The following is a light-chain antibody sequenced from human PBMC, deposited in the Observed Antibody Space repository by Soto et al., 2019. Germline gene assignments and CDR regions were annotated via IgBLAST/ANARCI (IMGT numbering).Light chain of an antibody. Sequence: AIQMTQSPSSLSASVGDRLILTCRASEDIGSKLGWYQHRPGPAPKLLIYAASSWESGVPSRFSASGSCTNVTLVSSGLQPEDLATYYCLQDVGYTRTFGGGTKV. CDR3: LQDVGYTRT. CDR1: EDIGSK. CDR2: AAS. J-gene: IGKJ4*02. V-gene: IGKV1-6*02.